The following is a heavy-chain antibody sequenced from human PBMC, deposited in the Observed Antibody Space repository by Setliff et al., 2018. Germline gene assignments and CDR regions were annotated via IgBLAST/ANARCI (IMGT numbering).Heavy chain of an antibody. Sequence: PGGSLRLSCTASGFTFGDYAMSWVRQAPGKGLEWVGFIRSKAYGGTTEYAASVKGRFTISRDDSKSIAYLQMNSLKTEDTAVYYCTREASVDFWSGYPYYYMDVWGKGTTVTVSS. V-gene: IGHV3-49*04. CDR3: TREASVDFWSGYPYYYMDV. J-gene: IGHJ6*03. CDR2: IRSKAYGGTT. CDR1: GFTFGDYA. D-gene: IGHD3-3*01.